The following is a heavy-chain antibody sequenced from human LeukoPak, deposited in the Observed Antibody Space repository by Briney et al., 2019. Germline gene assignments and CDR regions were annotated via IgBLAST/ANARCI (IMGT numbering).Heavy chain of an antibody. CDR2: SYYSGST. CDR3: ARGSSPGDCSSTSCFCGMDV. Sequence: SETLSLTCTASGGSISSGGYYWSWIRQHPGKGLEWIGYSYYSGSTYYNPSLKSRVTISVDTSKNQFSLKLSSVTAADTAVYYCARGSSPGDCSSTSCFCGMDVWGKGTTVTVSS. J-gene: IGHJ6*04. D-gene: IGHD2-2*01. CDR1: GGSISSGGYY. V-gene: IGHV4-31*03.